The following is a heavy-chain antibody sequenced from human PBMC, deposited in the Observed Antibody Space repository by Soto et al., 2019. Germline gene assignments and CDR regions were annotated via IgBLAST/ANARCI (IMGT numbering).Heavy chain of an antibody. Sequence: GGSLRLSCAASGLTFSSCAMGWVRKDTGKGLEWVSDIIDSGGSTYYADAVKGRFTISRDDSKSTLYLQMNSLRAEDTAVYYCGKGRSYYYYYGVDVWGQGTTVTVSS. CDR3: GKGRSYYYYYGVDV. CDR1: GLTFSSCA. CDR2: IIDSGGST. V-gene: IGHV3-23*01. J-gene: IGHJ6*02. D-gene: IGHD1-26*01.